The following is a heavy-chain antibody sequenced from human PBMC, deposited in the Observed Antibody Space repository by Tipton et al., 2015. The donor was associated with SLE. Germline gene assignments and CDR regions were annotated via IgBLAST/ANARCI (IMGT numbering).Heavy chain of an antibody. V-gene: IGHV3-11*06. CDR2: ISSNSSYT. CDR1: GFTVSNNY. D-gene: IGHD3-22*01. Sequence: GSLRLSCAASGFTVSNNYMSWIRQAPGKGLEWVSYISSNSSYTNYADSVKGRFTISRDNAKNSLYLQMNSLRAEDAAVYYCRGYYYDSSGYTAFDIWGQGTMVTVSS. J-gene: IGHJ3*02. CDR3: RGYYYDSSGYTAFDI.